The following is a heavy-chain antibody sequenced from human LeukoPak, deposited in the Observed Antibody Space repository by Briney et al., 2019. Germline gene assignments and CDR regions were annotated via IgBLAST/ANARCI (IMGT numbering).Heavy chain of an antibody. CDR1: GFTFSIFP. CDR2: ISSGSEK. J-gene: IGHJ4*02. Sequence: PGRSLRLSCEASGFTFSIFPMHWVRQAPGKGLEWVALISSGSEKYYADSVKGRFTISRDNSKNMLYLQMNSLRADDTAVYYCARYLELSAVYYFDSWGQGTLVIVSS. CDR3: ARYLELSAVYYFDS. V-gene: IGHV3-30*04. D-gene: IGHD3-3*01.